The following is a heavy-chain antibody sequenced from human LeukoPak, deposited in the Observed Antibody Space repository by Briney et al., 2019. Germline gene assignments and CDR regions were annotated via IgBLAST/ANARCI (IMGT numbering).Heavy chain of an antibody. Sequence: ASVKVSCKASGYTFSSYDINWVRQATGQGLEWMGWMNPKSGNTDYAQKLQGRVTMTTDTSTSTAYMELRSLRSDDTAVYYCARYCSSTSCYGPTNYYYYGMDVWGQGTTVTVSS. CDR3: ARYCSSTSCYGPTNYYYYGMDV. D-gene: IGHD2-2*01. CDR1: GYTFSSYD. J-gene: IGHJ6*02. CDR2: MNPKSGNT. V-gene: IGHV1-8*01.